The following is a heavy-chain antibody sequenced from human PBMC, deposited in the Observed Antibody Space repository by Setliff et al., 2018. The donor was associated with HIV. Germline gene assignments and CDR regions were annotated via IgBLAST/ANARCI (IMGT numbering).Heavy chain of an antibody. V-gene: IGHV4-4*07. D-gene: IGHD6-6*01. CDR2: IYTSGSA. J-gene: IGHJ4*02. Sequence: PSETLSLTCTVSGGSIRNYYWSWIRQPAGKGLEWIGRIYTSGSAKYNPSLKSRVTMSVDTSKNQFSLKLSSVTAADTAVYFCARRPPYSSSPRDFFDFWGPGTLVTVSS. CDR3: ARRPPYSSSPRDFFDF. CDR1: GGSIRNYY.